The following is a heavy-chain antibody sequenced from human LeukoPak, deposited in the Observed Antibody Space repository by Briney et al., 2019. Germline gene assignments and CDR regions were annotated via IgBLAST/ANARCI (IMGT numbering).Heavy chain of an antibody. Sequence: GGSLRLSCAASGFTFSSYDVHWVRQATGKGLEWVSGIGTAGDPYYPGSVKGRFTISRENAKNSFYLQMNSLRAGDTAVYYCARAYSSTWYDSPLDYWGQGTLVTVSS. V-gene: IGHV3-13*05. J-gene: IGHJ4*02. CDR2: IGTAGDP. CDR3: ARAYSSTWYDSPLDY. CDR1: GFTFSSYD. D-gene: IGHD6-13*01.